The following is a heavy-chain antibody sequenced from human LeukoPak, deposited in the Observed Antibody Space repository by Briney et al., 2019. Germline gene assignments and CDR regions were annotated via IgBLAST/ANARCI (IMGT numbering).Heavy chain of an antibody. CDR3: ARGSGIAAAGTHDY. V-gene: IGHV4-34*01. CDR1: GGSFSGYY. Sequence: PSETLSLTCAVYGGSFSGYYWSWIRQPPRKGLEWIGEINHSGSTNYNPSLKSRVTISVDTSKNQFSLKLSSVTAADTAVYYCARGSGIAAAGTHDYWGQGTLVTVSS. D-gene: IGHD6-13*01. J-gene: IGHJ4*02. CDR2: INHSGST.